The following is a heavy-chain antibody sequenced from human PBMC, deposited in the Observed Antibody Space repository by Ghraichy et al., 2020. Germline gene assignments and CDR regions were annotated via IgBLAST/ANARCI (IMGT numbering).Heavy chain of an antibody. Sequence: GESLNISCKGSGYSFTSYWIGWVRQMPGKGLEWMGIIYPADSDTRYSPSFQGQVTISADKSISTAYLQWSSLKASDTAMYYCATVVMRFGEPQYYFDYWGQGTLVTVSS. J-gene: IGHJ4*02. CDR3: ATVVMRFGEPQYYFDY. V-gene: IGHV5-51*01. CDR2: IYPADSDT. D-gene: IGHD3-10*01. CDR1: GYSFTSYW.